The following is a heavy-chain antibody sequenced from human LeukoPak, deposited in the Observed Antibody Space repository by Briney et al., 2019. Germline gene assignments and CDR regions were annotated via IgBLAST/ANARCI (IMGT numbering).Heavy chain of an antibody. CDR3: ATVRPDRPPWELLGAFDI. CDR1: GGTFSSYA. D-gene: IGHD1-26*01. V-gene: IGHV1-69*04. CDR2: IIPILGIA. J-gene: IGHJ3*02. Sequence: GASVKVSCKASGGTFSSYAISWVRQAPGQGLEWMGRIIPILGIANYAQKFQGRVTMTEDTSTDTAYMELSSLRSEDTAVYYCATVRPDRPPWELLGAFDIWGQGTMVTVSS.